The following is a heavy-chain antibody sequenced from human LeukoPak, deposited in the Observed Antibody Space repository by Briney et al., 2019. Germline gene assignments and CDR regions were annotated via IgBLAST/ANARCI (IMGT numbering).Heavy chain of an antibody. CDR2: MNPNSGRT. CDR1: GYTFTSYD. J-gene: IGHJ4*02. D-gene: IGHD2-2*02. Sequence: ASVKVSCKASGYTFTSYDINWVRQAPGQGLEWMGWMNPNSGRTGYAQKFQGRITMTRNTPISTAYMELSSLGSEDTAVYYCPTVTRDCSRASCYNYWGQGTLVTVSS. CDR3: PTVTRDCSRASCYNY. V-gene: IGHV1-8*01.